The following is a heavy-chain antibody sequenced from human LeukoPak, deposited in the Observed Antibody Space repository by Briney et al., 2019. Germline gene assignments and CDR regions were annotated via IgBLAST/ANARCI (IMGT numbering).Heavy chain of an antibody. V-gene: IGHV3-9*01. CDR1: GFTFDDYA. J-gene: IGHJ5*02. CDR2: ISWNSGSI. Sequence: GRSLRLSCAASGFTFDDYAMHWVRQAPGKGLEWVSGISWNSGSIGYADSVKGRFTISRDNAKNSLYLQMNSLRAEDTALYYCAKTAAAGTWGWFDPWGQGTLVTVSS. D-gene: IGHD6-13*01. CDR3: AKTAAAGTWGWFDP.